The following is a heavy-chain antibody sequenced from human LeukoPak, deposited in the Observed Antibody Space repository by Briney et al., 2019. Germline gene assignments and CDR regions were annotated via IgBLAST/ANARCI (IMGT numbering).Heavy chain of an antibody. Sequence: GSLLLSCTASGFLFSDYWMSWVRQAPGKGPEWVASINPAGSQQYSVASSKGRSTVSRDNAKKSFYLQMNYLRAEDTAVYYCVKWGPYCSTHYCPALEYWGQGTLVTVSS. V-gene: IGHV3-7*01. CDR2: INPAGSQQ. CDR3: VKWGPYCSTHYCPALEY. J-gene: IGHJ4*02. CDR1: GFLFSDYW. D-gene: IGHD4-11*01.